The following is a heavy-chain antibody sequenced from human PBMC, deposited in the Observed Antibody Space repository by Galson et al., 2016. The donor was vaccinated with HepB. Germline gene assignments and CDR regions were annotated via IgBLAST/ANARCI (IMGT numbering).Heavy chain of an antibody. CDR3: ARVRIAVAENSYFFDS. CDR2: IYYSVGST. CDR1: GVSLSSYS. Sequence: SETLSLTCTVSGVSLSSYSWSWIRQPPGKGLEWIGYIYYSVGSTNYNPSLQSRGTISVDTLKNQFSLKLSSVAAADTAVYFCARVRIAVAENSYFFDSCGQGTLVTVSS. J-gene: IGHJ4*02. V-gene: IGHV4-59*01. D-gene: IGHD6-19*01.